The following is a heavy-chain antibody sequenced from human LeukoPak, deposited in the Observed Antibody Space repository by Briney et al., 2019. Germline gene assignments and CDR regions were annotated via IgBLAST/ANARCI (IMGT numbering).Heavy chain of an antibody. CDR3: TTDLVHYDFSAHGFH. CDR2: IKSKTDGGTT. D-gene: IGHD3-3*01. Sequence: GGSLRLSCAASGFTFSNAWMSWVRQAPGKGLEWVGRIKSKTDGGTTDYAAPVKGRFTISRDDSKNTLYLQMNSLKTEDTAVYYCTTDLVHYDFSAHGFHWGQGTLVTVSS. CDR1: GFTFSNAW. J-gene: IGHJ4*02. V-gene: IGHV3-15*01.